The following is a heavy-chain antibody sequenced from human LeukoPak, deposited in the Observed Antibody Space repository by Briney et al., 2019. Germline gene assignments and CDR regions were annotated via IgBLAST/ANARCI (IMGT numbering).Heavy chain of an antibody. V-gene: IGHV3-48*01. CDR1: GFTFSSYS. CDR3: ARDRRDNWFDP. Sequence: PGGSLRLSCAASGFTFSSYSMNWVRQAPGKGREWVSYISSSSSTIYYADSVKGRFTISRDNAKNSLYLQMNSLRAEDTAVYYCARDRRDNWFDPWGQGTLVTVSS. J-gene: IGHJ5*02. CDR2: ISSSSSTI.